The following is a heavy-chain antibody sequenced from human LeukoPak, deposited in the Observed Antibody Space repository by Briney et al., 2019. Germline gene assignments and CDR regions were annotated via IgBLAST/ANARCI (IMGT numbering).Heavy chain of an antibody. Sequence: PSETLSLTCAVYGGSFSGYYWSWIRQPPGKGLEWIGEINHSGSTNYNPSLKSRVTISVDSSKNQFSLRLSSVTAADTAVYYCARDRTLRGADYFGMDVWGQGTTVTVSS. CDR3: ARDRTLRGADYFGMDV. CDR1: GGSFSGYY. V-gene: IGHV4-34*01. D-gene: IGHD1-26*01. CDR2: INHSGST. J-gene: IGHJ6*02.